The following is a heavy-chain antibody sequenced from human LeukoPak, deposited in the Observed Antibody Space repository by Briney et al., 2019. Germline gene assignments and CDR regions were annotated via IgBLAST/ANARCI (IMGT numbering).Heavy chain of an antibody. D-gene: IGHD3-3*01. Sequence: PGGSLRLSCAASGFTFSDYYMSWIRQAPGKGLEWVSYISSSGSTIYYADSVKGRFTISRDNAKNSLYLQMNSLRAEDTAVYYCARETYDFWSGYYKRPDAFDIWGQGTMVTVSS. CDR3: ARETYDFWSGYYKRPDAFDI. CDR2: ISSSGSTI. CDR1: GFTFSDYY. V-gene: IGHV3-11*04. J-gene: IGHJ3*02.